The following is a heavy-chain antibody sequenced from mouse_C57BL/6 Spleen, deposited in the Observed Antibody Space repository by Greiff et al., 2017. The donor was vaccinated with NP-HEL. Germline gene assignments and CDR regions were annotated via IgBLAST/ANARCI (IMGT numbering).Heavy chain of an antibody. V-gene: IGHV1-55*01. D-gene: IGHD3-2*02. CDR3: ARGRSGYPNYYAMDY. J-gene: IGHJ4*01. Sequence: QVQLQQPGAELVKPGASVKMSCKASGYTFTSYWITWVKQRPGQGLEWIGDIYPGSGSTNYNEKFKSKATLTVDTSSSTAYMQLSSLTSEDSAVYYCARGRSGYPNYYAMDYWGQGTSVTVSS. CDR2: IYPGSGST. CDR1: GYTFTSYW.